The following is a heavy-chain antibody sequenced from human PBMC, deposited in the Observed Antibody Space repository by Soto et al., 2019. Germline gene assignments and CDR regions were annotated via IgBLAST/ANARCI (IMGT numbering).Heavy chain of an antibody. CDR2: IWYDGSNK. J-gene: IGHJ4*02. Sequence: GGSLRLSCAASGFTFSSYGMHWVRQAPGKGLEWVAVIWYDGSNKYYADSVKGRFTISRDNSKNTLYLQMNSLRAEDTAVYYCARDTSSSSWGLLDYWGQGTLVTVSS. D-gene: IGHD6-13*01. CDR1: GFTFSSYG. CDR3: ARDTSSSSWGLLDY. V-gene: IGHV3-33*01.